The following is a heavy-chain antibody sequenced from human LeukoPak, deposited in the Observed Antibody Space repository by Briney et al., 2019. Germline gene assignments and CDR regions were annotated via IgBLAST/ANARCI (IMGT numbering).Heavy chain of an antibody. D-gene: IGHD5-12*01. CDR3: RQGGGYD. V-gene: IGHV4-59*08. Sequence: SETLSLTCTVSGGSISRHYWMWIRQPPGKGLEWLGYNYYTGSTNYNSSLGGRITILIDTSKNQFSLTLTSVTAADTAVYYARQGGGYDWGQGILVTVSS. J-gene: IGHJ4*02. CDR1: GGSISRHY. CDR2: NYYTGST.